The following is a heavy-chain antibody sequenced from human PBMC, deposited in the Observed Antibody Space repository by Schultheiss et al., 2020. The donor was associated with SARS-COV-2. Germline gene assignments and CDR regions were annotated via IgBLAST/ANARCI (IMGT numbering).Heavy chain of an antibody. Sequence: GGSLRLSCAASGFTFSSYAMHWVRQAPGKGLEWVAVISYDGGNKYYADSVKGRFTISRDNSKNTLYLQMNSLRAEDTAVYYCARDTAMGHFDYWGQGTLVTVSS. CDR1: GFTFSSYA. D-gene: IGHD5-18*01. CDR3: ARDTAMGHFDY. V-gene: IGHV3-30*01. CDR2: ISYDGGNK. J-gene: IGHJ4*02.